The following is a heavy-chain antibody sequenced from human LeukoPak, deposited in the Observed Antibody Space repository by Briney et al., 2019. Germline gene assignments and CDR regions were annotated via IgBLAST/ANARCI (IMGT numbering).Heavy chain of an antibody. V-gene: IGHV1-69*13. D-gene: IGHD1-1*01. CDR1: GGTFSSYA. CDR2: IILIFGTA. Sequence: GASVKVSCKASGGTFSSYAISWVRQAPGQGLEWMGGIILIFGTANYAQKFQGRVTITADESTSTAYMELSSLRSEDTAVYYCARTRESPTYYFDYWGQGTLVTVSS. CDR3: ARTRESPTYYFDY. J-gene: IGHJ4*02.